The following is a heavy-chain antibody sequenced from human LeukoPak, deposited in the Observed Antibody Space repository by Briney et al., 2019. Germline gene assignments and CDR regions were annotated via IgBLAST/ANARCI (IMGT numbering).Heavy chain of an antibody. Sequence: PGGSLRLSCTASGFTFSSYAMTWVRQAPGKGLECVSVISGIGTTTYYADSVKGRFTISRDNSKNTLFLQMNSLRVEDTATYYCTKKRTTSVTDWFVPWGQGTLVTVSS. V-gene: IGHV3-23*01. CDR1: GFTFSSYA. J-gene: IGHJ5*02. D-gene: IGHD4-17*01. CDR2: ISGIGTTT. CDR3: TKKRTTSVTDWFVP.